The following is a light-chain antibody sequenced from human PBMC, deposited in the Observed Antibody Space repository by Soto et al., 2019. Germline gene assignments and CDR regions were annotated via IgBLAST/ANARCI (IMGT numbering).Light chain of an antibody. CDR1: QSVSSSY. J-gene: IGKJ5*01. CDR3: QQYGSSPPIT. V-gene: IGKV3-20*01. Sequence: EIVLTQSPGTLSLSPGERATLSCRASQSVSSSYLAWYQQKPGQAPRLLIYGASSRATGSPDRFSGSGSGTDFTLTLSRLEPEDFAEYYCQQYGSSPPITFGQGTRLEIK. CDR2: GAS.